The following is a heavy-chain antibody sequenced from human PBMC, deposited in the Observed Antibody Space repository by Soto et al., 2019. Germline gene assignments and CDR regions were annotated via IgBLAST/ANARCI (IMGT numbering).Heavy chain of an antibody. CDR3: ASERSAQYFDS. CDR2: IIPTFGTP. D-gene: IGHD1-26*01. CDR1: GGTFSSHG. J-gene: IGHJ4*02. Sequence: QVQLVQSGTVVQRRGSSVKVSCQASGGTFSSHGMAWVRQAPGQGLEWMGGIIPTFGTPTYAPKFQGRVTITADKSTNTAYMALSSLRSEDTGVYYCASERSAQYFDSWGQGTLITVSS. V-gene: IGHV1-69*06.